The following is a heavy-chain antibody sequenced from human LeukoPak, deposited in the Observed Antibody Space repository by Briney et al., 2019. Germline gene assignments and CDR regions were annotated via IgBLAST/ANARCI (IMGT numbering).Heavy chain of an antibody. CDR2: IIPTLGIA. CDR3: ARAYRPYYFDY. CDR1: GGTFSSYA. V-gene: IGHV1-69*04. D-gene: IGHD3-16*02. J-gene: IGHJ4*02. Sequence: GASVKVSCKASGGTFSSYAISWVRQAPGQGLEWMGRIIPTLGIANYAQKFQGRVTITADKSTSTAYMELSSLRSEDTAVYYCARAYRPYYFDYWGQGTLVTVSS.